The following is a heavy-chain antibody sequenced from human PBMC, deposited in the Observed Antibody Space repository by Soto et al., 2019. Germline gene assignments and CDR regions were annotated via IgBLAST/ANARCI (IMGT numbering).Heavy chain of an antibody. D-gene: IGHD5-12*01. Sequence: QITLKESGPTLVKPTRPLTLVFTFPGFLLATNGVGVGWIRKPPEKALDWLALIYWDDDKRYSPSLRSRLTITKDTSKNQVVLTMTNMDPVDTATYYCAHRRGDGYTDYWGQGTLVTVSS. J-gene: IGHJ4*02. CDR2: IYWDDDK. V-gene: IGHV2-5*02. CDR1: GFLLATNGVG. CDR3: AHRRGDGYTDY.